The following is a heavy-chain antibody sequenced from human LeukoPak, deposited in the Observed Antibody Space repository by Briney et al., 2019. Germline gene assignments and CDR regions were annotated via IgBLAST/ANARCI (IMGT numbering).Heavy chain of an antibody. CDR3: ARERSITIFGVVIHYYYYGMDV. Sequence: NPSETLSLTCTVSGGSISSYYWSWIRQPPGKGLEWIGYIYYSGSTNYNPSLKSRVTISVDTSKNQFSLKLSSVTAADTAVYYCARERSITIFGVVIHYYYYGMDVWGQGTTVTVSS. D-gene: IGHD3-3*01. V-gene: IGHV4-59*01. J-gene: IGHJ6*02. CDR2: IYYSGST. CDR1: GGSISSYY.